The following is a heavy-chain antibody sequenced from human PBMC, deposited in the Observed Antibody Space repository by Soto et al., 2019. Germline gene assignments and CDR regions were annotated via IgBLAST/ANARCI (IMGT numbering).Heavy chain of an antibody. V-gene: IGHV3-11*06. CDR2: ISSSSSYT. Sequence: GSLRLSCAASGFTFSDYYMSWIRQAPGKGLEWVSYISSSSSYTNYADSVKGRFTISRDNAKNSLYLQMNSLRAEDTAVFYCAKGLGDTRDLFDYWGQGTLVTVSS. CDR3: AKGLGDTRDLFDY. CDR1: GFTFSDYY. J-gene: IGHJ4*02. D-gene: IGHD2-15*01.